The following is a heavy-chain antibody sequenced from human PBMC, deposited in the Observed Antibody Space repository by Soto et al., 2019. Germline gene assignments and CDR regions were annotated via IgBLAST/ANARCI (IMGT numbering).Heavy chain of an antibody. CDR1: GDSVSSNSAA. J-gene: IGHJ5*02. V-gene: IGHV6-1*01. CDR3: ARVPGYCYGYWRASKWFDH. Sequence: SQTLSLTCAISGDSVSSNSAAWNWIRQSPSRGLEWLGRTYYRSKWYNDYAVSVKSRITINPDTSKNQFSLQLNSVTPEDTAVYYCARVPGYCYGYWRASKWFDHLGHGTLVNVSS. CDR2: TYYRSKWYN. D-gene: IGHD5-18*01.